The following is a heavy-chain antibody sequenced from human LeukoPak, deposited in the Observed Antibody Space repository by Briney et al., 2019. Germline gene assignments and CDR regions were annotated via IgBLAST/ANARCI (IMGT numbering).Heavy chain of an antibody. CDR2: INWNGGST. CDR3: ARMPGSTVTTGVDY. J-gene: IGHJ4*02. Sequence: GGSLRLSCAASGFTFSSYDMNWVRQAPGKGLEWVSGINWNGGSTGYADSVKGRFTISRDNAKNSLYLQMNSLRAEDTALYYCARMPGSTVTTGVDYWGQGTLVTVSS. V-gene: IGHV3-20*04. CDR1: GFTFSSYD. D-gene: IGHD4-17*01.